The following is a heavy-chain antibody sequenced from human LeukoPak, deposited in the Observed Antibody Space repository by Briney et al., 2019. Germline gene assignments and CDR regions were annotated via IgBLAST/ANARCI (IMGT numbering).Heavy chain of an antibody. V-gene: IGHV3-21*04. CDR3: AKDRFGQYGDYGWRTPYFDY. CDR2: ISSTGSYI. Sequence: GGSLRLSCAASGFTFSNYNMNWVRQAPGKGLEWVSSISSTGSYIYYADSVKGRFTISRDNAKNSLYLQMNSLRAEDTAVYYCAKDRFGQYGDYGWRTPYFDYWGQGTLVTVSS. J-gene: IGHJ4*02. CDR1: GFTFSNYN. D-gene: IGHD4-17*01.